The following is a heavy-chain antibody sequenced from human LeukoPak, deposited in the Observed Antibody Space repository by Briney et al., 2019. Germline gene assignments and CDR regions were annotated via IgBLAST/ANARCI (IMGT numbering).Heavy chain of an antibody. CDR2: MNPNSGNT. V-gene: IGHV1-8*01. CDR1: GYTFTCYD. CDR3: ARGLPYQLLLNIYYYYGMDV. Sequence: ASVKVSCKASGYTFTCYDINWVRLATGQGLEWMGWMNPNSGNTGYAQKFQGRVTMTRNTSISTAYMELSSLRSEDTAVYYCARGLPYQLLLNIYYYYGMDVWGQGTTVTVSS. J-gene: IGHJ6*02. D-gene: IGHD2-2*01.